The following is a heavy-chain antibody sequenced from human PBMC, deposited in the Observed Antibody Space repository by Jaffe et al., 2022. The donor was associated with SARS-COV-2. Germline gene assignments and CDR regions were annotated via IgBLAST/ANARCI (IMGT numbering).Heavy chain of an antibody. D-gene: IGHD2-15*01. J-gene: IGHJ4*02. CDR3: ARDTARPAHCSGGSCYSGVDY. CDR2: INPNSGGT. Sequence: QVQLVQSGAEVKKPGASVKVSCKASGYTFTGYYMHWVRQAPGQGLEWMGRINPNSGGTNYAQKFQGRVTMTRDTSISTAYMELSRLRSDDTAVYYCARDTARPAHCSGGSCYSGVDYWGQGTLVTVSS. V-gene: IGHV1-2*06. CDR1: GYTFTGYY.